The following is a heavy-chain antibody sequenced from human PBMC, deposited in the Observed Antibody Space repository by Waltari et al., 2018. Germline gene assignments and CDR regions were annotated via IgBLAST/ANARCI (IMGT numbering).Heavy chain of an antibody. D-gene: IGHD6-19*01. CDR2: IYYSGST. CDR3: ARDRYSSGWSDY. J-gene: IGHJ4*02. CDR1: GGSISSSSYY. Sequence: QLQLQESGPGLVKPSETLSLTCTVSGGSISSSSYYWGWIRQPPGKGLEWIGSIYYSGSTYYNPSLKSRVTISVDTSKNQFSLKLSSVTAADTAVYYCARDRYSSGWSDYWGQGTLVTVSS. V-gene: IGHV4-39*07.